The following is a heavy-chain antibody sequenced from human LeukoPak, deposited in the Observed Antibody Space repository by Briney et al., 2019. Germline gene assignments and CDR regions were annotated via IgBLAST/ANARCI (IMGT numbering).Heavy chain of an antibody. CDR1: GFTFTNAW. J-gene: IGHJ1*01. Sequence: GGSLRLSCAASGFTFTNAWMSWVRQVPGKGLDWVGRIKSKSDGGTTDYATPVKGRFTISRDDSKNTLYLQMNSLKTEDTAVYYCTVDRYGDDQFQHWGQGTLVTVSS. D-gene: IGHD4-17*01. V-gene: IGHV3-15*01. CDR2: IKSKSDGGTT. CDR3: TVDRYGDDQFQH.